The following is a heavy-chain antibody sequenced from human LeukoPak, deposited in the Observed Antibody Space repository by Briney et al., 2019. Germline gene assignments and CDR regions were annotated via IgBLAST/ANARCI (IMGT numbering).Heavy chain of an antibody. V-gene: IGHV4-38-2*02. CDR3: ARDRDSGVLDY. CDR2: IFISERT. Sequence: PSETLSLTCTVSGYSISSGYYWGWVRRAAGEGLEWIGRIFISERTNYSPSLKSRVTVSLDTSRNQFSLRLTSVTAADTAVYYCARDRDSGVLDYWGQGILVTVSS. CDR1: GYSISSGYY. J-gene: IGHJ4*02. D-gene: IGHD6-19*01.